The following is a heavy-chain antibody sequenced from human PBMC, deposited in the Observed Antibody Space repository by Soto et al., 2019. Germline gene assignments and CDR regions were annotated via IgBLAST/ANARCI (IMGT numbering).Heavy chain of an antibody. CDR3: ARLRTFYSPFED. Sequence: SVKVSCKASGGTFSNYAISWVRQAPGQGLEWVGGIIPIFGTTSYAQKFQGRVTITADESTTTAYMELSSLRSGDTAVYFCARLRTFYSPFEDWGQGTLVTVSS. CDR2: IIPIFGTT. D-gene: IGHD3-3*02. V-gene: IGHV1-69*13. J-gene: IGHJ4*02. CDR1: GGTFSNYA.